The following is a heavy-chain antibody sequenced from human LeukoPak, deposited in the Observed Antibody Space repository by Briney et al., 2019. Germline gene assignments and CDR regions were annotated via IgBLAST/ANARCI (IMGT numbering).Heavy chain of an antibody. CDR3: ARGRYYDTSAYNYLDP. V-gene: IGHV3-48*01. Sequence: PGGSLRLSCAASGFTFSAYSMNWIRQAPGKGLEWISYISGSGRSIFSADSVRGRFTISRDNANNSLFLQMNSLRAEDTAVYYCARGRYYDTSAYNYLDPWGQGTLVTVSS. J-gene: IGHJ5*02. D-gene: IGHD3-22*01. CDR1: GFTFSAYS. CDR2: ISGSGRSI.